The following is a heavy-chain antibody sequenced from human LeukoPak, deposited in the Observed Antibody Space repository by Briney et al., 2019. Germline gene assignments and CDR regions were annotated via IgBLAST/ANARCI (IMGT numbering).Heavy chain of an antibody. J-gene: IGHJ6*02. CDR1: GYTLTELS. D-gene: IGHD3-9*01. CDR3: ARDPGYYDILTGYYYYYYGMDV. CDR2: FDPEDGET. V-gene: IGHV1-24*01. Sequence: ASVKVSCKVSGYTLTELSMHWVRQAPGKGLEWMGGFDPEDGETIYAQKFQGRVTMTEDTSTDTAYMELSSLRSEDTAVYYCARDPGYYDILTGYYYYYYGMDVWGQGTTVTVSS.